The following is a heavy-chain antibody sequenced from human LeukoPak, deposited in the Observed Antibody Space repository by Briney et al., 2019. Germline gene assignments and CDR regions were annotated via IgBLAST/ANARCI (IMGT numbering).Heavy chain of an antibody. CDR2: IYYSGST. D-gene: IGHD1-26*01. CDR3: ARGKGGSYPYYFDY. Sequence: SETLSLTCTVSGGSISSGDYYWSWIRQPPGKGLEWIGYIYYSGSTYYNPSLKSRVTISVDTSKNQFSLKLGSVTAADTAVYYCARGKGGSYPYYFDYWGQGTLVTVSS. CDR1: GGSISSGDYY. J-gene: IGHJ4*02. V-gene: IGHV4-30-4*08.